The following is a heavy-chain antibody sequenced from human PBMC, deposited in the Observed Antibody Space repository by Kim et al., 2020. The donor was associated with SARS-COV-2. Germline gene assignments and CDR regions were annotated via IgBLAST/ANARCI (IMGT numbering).Heavy chain of an antibody. CDR3: AKVQQQLPFPPFGTGGMDV. CDR2: IYSGGSST. D-gene: IGHD6-13*01. Sequence: GGSLRLSCAASGFTFSSYAMSWVRQAPGKGLEWVSVIYSGGSSTYYADSVKGRFTISRDNSKNTLYLQMNSLRAEDTAVYYCAKVQQQLPFPPFGTGGMDVWGQGNTVTVSS. V-gene: IGHV3-23*03. CDR1: GFTFSSYA. J-gene: IGHJ6*02.